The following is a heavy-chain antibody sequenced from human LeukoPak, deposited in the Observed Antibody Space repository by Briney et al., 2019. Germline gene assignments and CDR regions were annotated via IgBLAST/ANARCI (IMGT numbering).Heavy chain of an antibody. Sequence: GGSLRLSCAASGFTFSSYGMHWVRQAPGKGLEWVAVIWYDGSNKYYADSVKGRFTISRDNSKNTVYLQMNSLRAEDTAVYYCAQDGYGVADYWGQGTLVTVSS. V-gene: IGHV3-33*06. J-gene: IGHJ4*02. CDR2: IWYDGSNK. D-gene: IGHD4-17*01. CDR3: AQDGYGVADY. CDR1: GFTFSSYG.